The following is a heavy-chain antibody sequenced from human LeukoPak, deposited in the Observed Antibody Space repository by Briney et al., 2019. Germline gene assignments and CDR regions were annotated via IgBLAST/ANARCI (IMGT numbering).Heavy chain of an antibody. CDR1: GASVSSSNYY. J-gene: IGHJ3*02. V-gene: IGHV4-39*02. D-gene: IGHD3-10*01. Sequence: PSETLCLTCTVSGASVSSSNYYWGWIRQPPGKGLEWIGSIYYSGSTYYSPSLKSRVTISVDTSKNQFSLKLSSVTAADTAVYYCARDRRVRGAILGNAFDIWGQGTMVTVSS. CDR3: ARDRRVRGAILGNAFDI. CDR2: IYYSGST.